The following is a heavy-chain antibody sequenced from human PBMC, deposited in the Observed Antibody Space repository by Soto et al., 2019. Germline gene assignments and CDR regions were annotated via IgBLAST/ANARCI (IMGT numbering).Heavy chain of an antibody. V-gene: IGHV3-23*01. CDR3: AKERLGRGIDY. CDR2: VNNGGGGT. Sequence: EVFLLDSGGGLVQPGGSLRLSCAASGFTFSNYAMTWVRQAPGKGPEWISTVNNGGGGTYYADSVKGRFTISRDNSKNTLDLQVSSLRAEDTAVYYCAKERLGRGIDYCGQGSLVTVSS. CDR1: GFTFSNYA. D-gene: IGHD3-10*01. J-gene: IGHJ4*02.